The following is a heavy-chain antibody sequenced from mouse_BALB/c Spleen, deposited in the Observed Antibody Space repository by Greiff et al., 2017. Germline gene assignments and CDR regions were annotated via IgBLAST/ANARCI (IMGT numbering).Heavy chain of an antibody. J-gene: IGHJ2*01. V-gene: IGHV5-6-5*01. CDR3: ARGGKIYYDYFAY. D-gene: IGHD2-4*01. CDR1: GFTFSSYA. Sequence: EVMLVESGGGLVKPGGSLKLSCAASGFTFSSYAMSWVRQTPEKRLEWVASISSGVSTYYPDSVKGRFTISRDNARNILYLQMSSLRSEDTAMYYCARGGKIYYDYFAYWGQGTTLTVSA. CDR2: ISSGVST.